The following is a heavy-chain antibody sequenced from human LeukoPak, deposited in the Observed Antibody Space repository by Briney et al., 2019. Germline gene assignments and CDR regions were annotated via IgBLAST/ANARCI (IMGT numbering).Heavy chain of an antibody. Sequence: ASVKVSCKASGYTFTNYDINWVRQATGQGLEWMGWMNPNSGTTGYAQKFLGRVTITRNTSISTTYMELSSLKSEDTAVYYCARGRSPGTSMEYYYYMDVWGKGTTVTVSS. J-gene: IGHJ6*03. V-gene: IGHV1-8*03. CDR2: MNPNSGTT. CDR1: GYTFTNYD. CDR3: ARGRSPGTSMEYYYYMDV. D-gene: IGHD1-1*01.